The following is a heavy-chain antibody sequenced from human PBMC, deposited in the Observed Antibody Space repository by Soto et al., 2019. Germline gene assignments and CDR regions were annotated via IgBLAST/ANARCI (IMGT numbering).Heavy chain of an antibody. D-gene: IGHD3-10*01. CDR1: GYTFTSYG. CDR2: ISAYNGNT. V-gene: IGHV1-18*01. Sequence: QVQLVQSGAEVKKPGASVKVSCKASGYTFTSYGISWVRQAPGQGLEWMGWISAYNGNTNYAQKLQGRVTMTTDTSTSTAFMELRSLRSDDTAVYYCARVYRITMVRGELSEYWGQGTLVTVSS. J-gene: IGHJ4*02. CDR3: ARVYRITMVRGELSEY.